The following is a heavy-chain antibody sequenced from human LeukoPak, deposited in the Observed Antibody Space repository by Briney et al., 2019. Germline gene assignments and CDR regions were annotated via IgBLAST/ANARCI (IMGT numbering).Heavy chain of an antibody. CDR2: IQYDGSDK. CDR1: GFTFSSYG. J-gene: IGHJ4*02. V-gene: IGHV3-30*02. Sequence: GGSLRLSCAASGFTFSSYGMHWVRQAPGKGLEWVAFIQYDGSDKYYADSVKGRFTISRDNSKNTLYLQMNSLRTEDTAVYYCRDPFDYWGQGTLVTVSS. CDR3: RDPFDY. D-gene: IGHD5-24*01.